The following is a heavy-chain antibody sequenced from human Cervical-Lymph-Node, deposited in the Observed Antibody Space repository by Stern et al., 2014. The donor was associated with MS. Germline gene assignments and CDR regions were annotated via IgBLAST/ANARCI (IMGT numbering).Heavy chain of an antibody. V-gene: IGHV1-69*01. D-gene: IGHD3-22*01. CDR3: ARDLSGMGYYDY. CDR1: GGTFTTYA. Sequence: QMQLVQSGAEVKKPGSPVRVSCKASGGTFTTYAISWVRQAPGQGLEWMGGIIPMSGTEKYAQKFQGRVTITADAATTTAYMELSSLKFDDTAVYYCARDLSGMGYYDYGGQGTLVAVSS. J-gene: IGHJ4*02. CDR2: IIPMSGTE.